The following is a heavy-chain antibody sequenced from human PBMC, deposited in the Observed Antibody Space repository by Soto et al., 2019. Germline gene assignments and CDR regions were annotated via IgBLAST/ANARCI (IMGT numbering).Heavy chain of an antibody. D-gene: IGHD5-12*01. CDR1: GGTFSSYA. CDR2: IIPIFGTQ. V-gene: IGHV1-69*12. J-gene: IGHJ4*02. CDR3: ARLGDGYLYYFDY. Sequence: QVQLVQSGAEVKKPGSSVQVSCKASGGTFSSYAISWVRPAPGQGLEWMGGIIPIFGTQTYAQKFQGRVPITADESTSTAYMALSSMRYEDTAVYYCARLGDGYLYYFDYWGQGTLVTVSS.